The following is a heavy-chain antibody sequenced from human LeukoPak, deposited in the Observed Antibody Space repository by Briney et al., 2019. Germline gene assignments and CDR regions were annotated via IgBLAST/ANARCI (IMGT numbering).Heavy chain of an antibody. CDR1: GSSISSGGYS. J-gene: IGHJ2*01. CDR2: IYHSGST. V-gene: IGHV4-30-2*01. CDR3: ARGDTMVRGVGYWYFDL. Sequence: SQTLSLTCAVSGSSISSGGYSWSWIRQPPGKGLEWIGYIYHSGSTYYNPSLKSRVTISVDRSKNQFSLKLSSVTAADTAVYYCARGDTMVRGVGYWYFDLWGRGTLVTVSS. D-gene: IGHD3-10*01.